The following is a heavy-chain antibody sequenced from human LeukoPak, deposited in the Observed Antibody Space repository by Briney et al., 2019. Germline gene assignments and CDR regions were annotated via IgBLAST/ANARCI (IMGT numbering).Heavy chain of an antibody. CDR2: ISSSSSYI. CDR1: GFTFSSYS. D-gene: IGHD3-22*01. CDR3: ARDFSYYYDSSGYPDY. J-gene: IGHJ4*02. V-gene: IGHV3-21*01. Sequence: PGRSLRLSCAASGFTFSSYSMNWVRQAPGKGLEWVSSISSSSSYIYYADSVKGRFTISRDNAKNSLYLQMNSLRAEDTAVYYCARDFSYYYDSSGYPDYWGQGTLVTVSS.